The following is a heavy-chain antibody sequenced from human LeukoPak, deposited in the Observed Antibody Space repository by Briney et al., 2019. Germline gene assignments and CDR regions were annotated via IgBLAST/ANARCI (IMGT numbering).Heavy chain of an antibody. Sequence: GESLKISCKGSGYNFTRYWLGWVRQMPGKGLEWMGIIYPGDSETRYSPSFQDQVTISADKSISTAYLQWSSLKASDTTMYYCARGGITRSAPFDYWGQGALVTVSS. V-gene: IGHV5-51*01. CDR3: ARGGITRSAPFDY. CDR2: IYPGDSET. J-gene: IGHJ4*02. CDR1: GYNFTRYW. D-gene: IGHD1-14*01.